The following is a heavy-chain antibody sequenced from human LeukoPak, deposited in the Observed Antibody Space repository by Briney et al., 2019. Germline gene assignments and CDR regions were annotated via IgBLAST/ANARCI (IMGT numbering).Heavy chain of an antibody. Sequence: GASVKVSCKGSGGTFSSYSISWVRQAPGKGLEWMGGIIPAFGTAHYAQKFQGRVTFTTDESTTTAYMELRSLRSEDTAVYYCASEGNYDSSGYSRYNYYYMDVWGKGTAVTVSS. CDR3: ASEGNYDSSGYSRYNYYYMDV. J-gene: IGHJ6*03. CDR2: IIPAFGTA. D-gene: IGHD3-22*01. V-gene: IGHV1-69*05. CDR1: GGTFSSYS.